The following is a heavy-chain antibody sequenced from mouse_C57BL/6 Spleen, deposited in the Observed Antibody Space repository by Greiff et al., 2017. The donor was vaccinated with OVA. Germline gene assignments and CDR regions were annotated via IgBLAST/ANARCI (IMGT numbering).Heavy chain of an antibody. Sequence: VQLQQPGAELVMPGASVKLSCKASGYTFTSYWMHWVKQRPGQGLEWIGEIDPSDSYTNYNQKFKGKSTLTVDKSSSTAYMQLSSLTTEDSAIYYCARSTTVVARDYFDYWGQGTTLTVSS. V-gene: IGHV1-69*01. CDR2: IDPSDSYT. J-gene: IGHJ2*01. CDR3: ARSTTVVARDYFDY. D-gene: IGHD1-1*01. CDR1: GYTFTSYW.